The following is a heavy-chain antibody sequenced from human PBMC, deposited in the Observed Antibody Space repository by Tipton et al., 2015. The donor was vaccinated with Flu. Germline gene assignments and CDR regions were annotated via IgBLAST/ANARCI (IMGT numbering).Heavy chain of an antibody. J-gene: IGHJ4*02. CDR1: GFTFSIYA. CDR2: ISGGGGGT. Sequence: SLRLSCAASGFTFSIYAMSWVRQAPGKRLEWISAISGGGGGTYYADSVKGRFSISRDNSKNMLYLRMDSLSVEDTAIYYCAKVIPEKVAGLDYWGQGTLVTVSS. CDR3: AKVIPEKVAGLDY. V-gene: IGHV3-23*01. D-gene: IGHD6-19*01.